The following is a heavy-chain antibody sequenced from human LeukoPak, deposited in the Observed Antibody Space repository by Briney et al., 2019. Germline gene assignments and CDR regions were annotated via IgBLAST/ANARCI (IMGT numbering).Heavy chain of an antibody. D-gene: IGHD1-26*01. CDR1: GFTFSSYA. J-gene: IGHJ4*02. CDR2: IRDSGSST. Sequence: GGSLGLSCAASGFTFSSYAMSWVRQAPGKGLEWVSGIRDSGSSTYYVDPVKGRFTISRDNSKNTLYLQMNSLQAEDTAIYYCVKKLVGTTSGGPLDYWGQGTLVIVSS. V-gene: IGHV3-23*01. CDR3: VKKLVGTTSGGPLDY.